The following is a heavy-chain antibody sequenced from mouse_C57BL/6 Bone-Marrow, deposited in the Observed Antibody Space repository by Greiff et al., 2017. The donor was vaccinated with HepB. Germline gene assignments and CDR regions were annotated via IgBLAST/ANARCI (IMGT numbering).Heavy chain of an antibody. J-gene: IGHJ1*03. CDR3: ARLGSTMITTGYFDV. D-gene: IGHD2-4*01. V-gene: IGHV5-12*01. CDR2: ISNGGGST. CDR1: GFTFSDYY. Sequence: DVKLVESGGGLVQPGGSLKLSCAASGFTFSDYYMYWVRQTPEKRLEWVAYISNGGGSTYYPDTVKGRFTISRDNAKNTLYLQMSRLKSEDTAMYYCARLGSTMITTGYFDVWGTGTTVTVSS.